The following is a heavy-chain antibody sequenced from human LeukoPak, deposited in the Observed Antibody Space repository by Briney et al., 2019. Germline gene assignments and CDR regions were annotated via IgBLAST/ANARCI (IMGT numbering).Heavy chain of an antibody. Sequence: GESLKISCAASGFTFSSYWMHWVRQAPGEGLVWVSRINSDGSTTNYADSVKGRFTISRDNAKNTLYLQMNSLRDEDTAVYYCAREFRVLPDIWGQGTMVTVSS. D-gene: IGHD2-8*02. J-gene: IGHJ3*02. CDR2: INSDGSTT. CDR3: AREFRVLPDI. V-gene: IGHV3-74*01. CDR1: GFTFSSYW.